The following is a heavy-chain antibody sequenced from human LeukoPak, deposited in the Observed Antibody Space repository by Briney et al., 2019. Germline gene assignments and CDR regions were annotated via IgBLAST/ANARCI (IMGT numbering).Heavy chain of an antibody. V-gene: IGHV1-18*04. CDR1: GYTFTSHG. CDR2: ISTYNVNT. J-gene: IGHJ4*02. CDR3: ARDHQSAMTTSGY. Sequence: ASVKVSCKASGYTFTSHGITWVRQAPGQGLEWMGWISTYNVNTNYAQKLQGRVTMTTDTSTSTAYMELRSLRSDDTAVYYCARDHQSAMTTSGYWGQGTLVTVSS. D-gene: IGHD4-17*01.